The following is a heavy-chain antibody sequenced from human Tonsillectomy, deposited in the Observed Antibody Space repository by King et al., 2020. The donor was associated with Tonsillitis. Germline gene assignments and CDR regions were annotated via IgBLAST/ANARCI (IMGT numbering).Heavy chain of an antibody. CDR2: IYSGGST. Sequence: VQLVESGGGLVQPGGSLRLSCAASGFTVSSNYMSWVRQAPGKGLEWVSVIYSGGSTYYADSVKGRFTISRHNSKNTLYLQMNSLRAEDTAVYYCARGGRYCSGGSCWGDAFDIWGQGTMVTVSS. V-gene: IGHV3-53*04. CDR1: GFTVSSNY. CDR3: ARGGRYCSGGSCWGDAFDI. D-gene: IGHD2-15*01. J-gene: IGHJ3*02.